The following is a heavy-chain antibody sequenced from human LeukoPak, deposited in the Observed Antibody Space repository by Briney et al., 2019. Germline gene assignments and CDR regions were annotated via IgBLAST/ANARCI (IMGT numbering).Heavy chain of an antibody. Sequence: SVKVSCKASGGTFSSYAISWVRQAPGQGLEWMGRIIPILGIANYAQKFQGRVTITADKSTSTAYMELSSLRSEDTAVYYCARESRQGLRGYCSAGSCYTPRQNWFDPWGQGTLVTVSS. CDR2: IIPILGIA. CDR1: GGTFSSYA. J-gene: IGHJ5*02. D-gene: IGHD2-15*01. V-gene: IGHV1-69*04. CDR3: ARESRQGLRGYCSAGSCYTPRQNWFDP.